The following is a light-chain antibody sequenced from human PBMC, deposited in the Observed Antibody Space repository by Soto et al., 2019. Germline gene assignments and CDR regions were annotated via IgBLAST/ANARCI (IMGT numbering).Light chain of an antibody. Sequence: QSVLTQPASVSGSPGQSITISCTGTSXDVGGYNYVSWYRQHPGKAPKLMIYEVRNQPSGVSNRFSGSKSGNTASLTISGLQAEDEADYYCSSYTRSSTLIFGIGTKVTVL. J-gene: IGLJ1*01. V-gene: IGLV2-14*01. CDR1: SXDVGGYNY. CDR2: EVR. CDR3: SSYTRSSTLI.